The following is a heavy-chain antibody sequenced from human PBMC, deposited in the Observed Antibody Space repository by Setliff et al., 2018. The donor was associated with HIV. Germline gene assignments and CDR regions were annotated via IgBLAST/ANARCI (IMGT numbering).Heavy chain of an antibody. CDR1: GFTFSNYA. CDR3: ARKGGYYYVAYYYGMDV. CDR2: IWYDGSNK. Sequence: PGESLKISCAASGFTFSNYAMSWVRQAPGKGLEWVAVIWYDGSNKYYADFVKGRFTISRDNSKNTLYLQMNSLRAEDTAVYYCARKGGYYYVAYYYGMDVWGQGTTVTVSS. V-gene: IGHV3-33*08. J-gene: IGHJ6*02. D-gene: IGHD3-22*01.